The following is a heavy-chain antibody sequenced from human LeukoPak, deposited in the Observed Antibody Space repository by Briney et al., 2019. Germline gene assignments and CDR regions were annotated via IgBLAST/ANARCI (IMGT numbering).Heavy chain of an antibody. Sequence: GGSLRLSCTVSGFTVSSYHMSWVRQAPGKGLEWVSIIDSGGSTYYADSVKGRFTISRDNSKNTVFLQMNSLRAEDTAVYYCARDPYSKIFGGWGHGTLVTVSS. CDR1: GFTVSSYH. D-gene: IGHD3-3*01. V-gene: IGHV3-66*02. J-gene: IGHJ4*01. CDR2: IDSGGST. CDR3: ARDPYSKIFGG.